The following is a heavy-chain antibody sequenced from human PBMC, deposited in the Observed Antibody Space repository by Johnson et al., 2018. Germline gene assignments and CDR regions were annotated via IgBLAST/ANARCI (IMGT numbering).Heavy chain of an antibody. CDR2: VNPSGGST. D-gene: IGHD1-26*01. CDR1: GYTFTSYY. Sequence: VQLVETGAEVKKXGASVKVSCKASGYTFTSYYMHWVRQAPGQGLEWMGIVNPSGGSTSDGQKFQGRVTMTRDTSTSTVYMELSSLRSEDTAVYYCSRDVGATLGAFDIWGQGTMVTVSS. V-gene: IGHV1-46*01. J-gene: IGHJ3*02. CDR3: SRDVGATLGAFDI.